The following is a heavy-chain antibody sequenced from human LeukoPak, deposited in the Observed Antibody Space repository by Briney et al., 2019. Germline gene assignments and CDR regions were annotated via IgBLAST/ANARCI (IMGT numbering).Heavy chain of an antibody. CDR2: IYSGGST. CDR1: GFTVSSNY. D-gene: IGHD6-19*01. Sequence: PGGSLRLSCAASGFTVSSNYMNWVRQAPGKGLEWVSIIYSGGSTYYADSVKGRFTISRDNSKNTLYLQMDSLRAEDTAVYYCARDLGSGWNFDYWGQGTLVTVSS. V-gene: IGHV3-53*01. CDR3: ARDLGSGWNFDY. J-gene: IGHJ4*02.